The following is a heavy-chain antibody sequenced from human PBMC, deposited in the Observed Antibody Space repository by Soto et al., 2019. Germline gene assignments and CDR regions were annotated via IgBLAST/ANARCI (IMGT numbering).Heavy chain of an antibody. D-gene: IGHD4-17*01. Sequence: SETLSLTCAVSGGSISSGGYSWSWIRQPPGKGLEWIGYIYHSGSTYYNPSLKSRVTISVDRSKNQFSLNLRSVTAADTAVYYCARGTTVVPPSFDYWGQATLVTVSS. CDR3: ARGTTVVPPSFDY. CDR1: GGSISSGGYS. V-gene: IGHV4-30-2*01. CDR2: IYHSGST. J-gene: IGHJ4*02.